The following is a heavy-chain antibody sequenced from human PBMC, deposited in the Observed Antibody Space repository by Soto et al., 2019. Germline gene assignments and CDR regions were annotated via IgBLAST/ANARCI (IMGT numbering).Heavy chain of an antibody. CDR3: ARERCSSTSCYGREYYYYGMDV. Sequence: QVQLVQSGAEMKKPGSSVKVSCKASGGTFSSYAISWVRQAPGQGLEWMGGIIPIFGTANYAQKFQGRVTITADESTSTAYMELSSLRSEGTAVYYCARERCSSTSCYGREYYYYGMDVWGQGTTVTVSS. CDR1: GGTFSSYA. V-gene: IGHV1-69*01. CDR2: IIPIFGTA. D-gene: IGHD2-2*01. J-gene: IGHJ6*02.